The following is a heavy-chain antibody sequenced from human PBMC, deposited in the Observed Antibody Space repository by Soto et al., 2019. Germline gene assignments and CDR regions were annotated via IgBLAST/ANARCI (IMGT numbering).Heavy chain of an antibody. V-gene: IGHV4-59*01. CDR1: GGSIGTYY. CDR2: IYNSGST. Sequence: SETLSLTCGVSGGSIGTYYWSWIRQPPGKGLEWIGYIYNSGSTKYNPSLKSRVTISVDTSKNQFSLKLSSVTAADTAVYYCARYHSSGWYRGGFEYWGKGTLVTVSS. J-gene: IGHJ4*02. CDR3: ARYHSSGWYRGGFEY. D-gene: IGHD6-19*01.